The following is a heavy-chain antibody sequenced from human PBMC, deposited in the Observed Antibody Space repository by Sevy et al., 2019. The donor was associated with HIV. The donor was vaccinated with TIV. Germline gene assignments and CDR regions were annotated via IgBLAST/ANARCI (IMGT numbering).Heavy chain of an antibody. V-gene: IGHV3-13*01. CDR1: GFSFSGSD. CDR2: IGTLGDT. Sequence: GGSLRLSCAGYGFSFSGSDMHWVRQPTGKGLEWISSIGTLGDTFYADSVKGRFNISRDNAKSSLYLEMSSLSAGDTALYYCVRGLQTHCDRTACPLDHWGQGTLVTVSS. J-gene: IGHJ5*02. CDR3: VRGLQTHCDRTACPLDH. D-gene: IGHD2-21*01.